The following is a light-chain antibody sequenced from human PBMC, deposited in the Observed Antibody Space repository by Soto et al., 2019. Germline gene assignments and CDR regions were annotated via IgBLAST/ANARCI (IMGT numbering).Light chain of an antibody. Sequence: EIVLTQSPATLSLSPVERATLSCRASQSVSSSLAWYQQKPGQAPMLLIYDESNRATRIPEMFSGSGSRTDFTLTISSLEPEDFAVYYCQQRSNWPRTFGQGTKLALK. CDR1: QSVSSS. CDR2: DES. V-gene: IGKV3-11*01. J-gene: IGKJ2*01. CDR3: QQRSNWPRT.